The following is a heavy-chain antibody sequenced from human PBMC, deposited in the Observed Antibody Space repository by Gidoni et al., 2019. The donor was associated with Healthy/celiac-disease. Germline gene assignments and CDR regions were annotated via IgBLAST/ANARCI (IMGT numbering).Heavy chain of an antibody. CDR2: ISYDGSNK. Sequence: QVQLVESGGGVVQPGRSLRLSCAASGFTFSSCGSTWVRQAPGQGLEWVAVISYDGSNKYYGESVKGRFTISRDNSKNTLYLQMNSLRAEDTAVYYCARDRAYCSSTSCHNWFDPWGQGTLVTVSS. D-gene: IGHD2-2*01. V-gene: IGHV3-30*03. CDR1: GFTFSSCG. J-gene: IGHJ5*02. CDR3: ARDRAYCSSTSCHNWFDP.